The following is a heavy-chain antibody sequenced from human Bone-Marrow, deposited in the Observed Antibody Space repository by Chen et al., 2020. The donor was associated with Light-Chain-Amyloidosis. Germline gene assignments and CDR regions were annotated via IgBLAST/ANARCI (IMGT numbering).Heavy chain of an antibody. J-gene: IGHJ4*02. CDR1: GFTFSSQP. Sequence: EVQLLESGGGLVQPGGSLRLSCAASGFTFSSQPMSWVRQAPGKGLEWVSGISDRGSNTYYADSMEGRFTVSRDNSKNPLHLQMNSLGAEDTAVYYCAKWDWNTNYFDDWGQGTLVTVSS. CDR3: AKWDWNTNYFDD. D-gene: IGHD1-1*01. CDR2: ISDRGSNT. V-gene: IGHV3-23*01.